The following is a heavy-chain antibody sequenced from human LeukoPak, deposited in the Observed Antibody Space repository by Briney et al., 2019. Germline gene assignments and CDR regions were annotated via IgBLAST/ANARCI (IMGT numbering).Heavy chain of an antibody. CDR2: IYYSGST. Sequence: SETLSLTCGVSGVSMSSSSYYWGWIRQPPGKGLEWIGSIYYSGSTYYNPSLKSRVTISVDSSKNQCSLKLISVTAADTAVYYCARHGTVTHRFDYWGQGTLVTVSS. CDR1: GVSMSSSSYY. CDR3: ARHGTVTHRFDY. V-gene: IGHV4-39*01. J-gene: IGHJ4*02. D-gene: IGHD4-17*01.